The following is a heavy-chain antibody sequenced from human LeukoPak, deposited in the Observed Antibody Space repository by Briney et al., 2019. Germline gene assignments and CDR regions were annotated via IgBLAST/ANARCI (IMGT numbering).Heavy chain of an antibody. J-gene: IGHJ6*02. CDR3: AKDFGSSSGWSYYYYGMDV. Sequence: GGSLRLSCAASGFTFDDYAMHWVRQAPGKGLEWVSLISGDGGSTYCADSVKGRFTISRDNSKNSLYLQMNSLRTEDTALYYCAKDFGSSSGWSYYYYGMDVWGQGTTVTVSS. D-gene: IGHD6-19*01. CDR2: ISGDGGST. V-gene: IGHV3-43*02. CDR1: GFTFDDYA.